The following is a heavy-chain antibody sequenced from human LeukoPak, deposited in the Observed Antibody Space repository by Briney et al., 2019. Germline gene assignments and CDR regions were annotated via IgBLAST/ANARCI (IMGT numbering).Heavy chain of an antibody. Sequence: GGSLRLSCAASGFSFSTYWMSWVRQAPGKRPEWMANIKQDGSEKHYVDSVKGRFTISRDNAKNSLFLQMNSLRAEDTAMYYCVRGKGYYEIRGQGTLVTVSS. D-gene: IGHD3-22*01. CDR1: GFSFSTYW. CDR3: VRGKGYYEI. V-gene: IGHV3-7*01. J-gene: IGHJ4*02. CDR2: IKQDGSEK.